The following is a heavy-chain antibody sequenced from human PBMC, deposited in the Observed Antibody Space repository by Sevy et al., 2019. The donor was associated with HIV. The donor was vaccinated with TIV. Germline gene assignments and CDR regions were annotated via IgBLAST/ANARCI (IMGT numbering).Heavy chain of an antibody. V-gene: IGHV3-23*01. CDR3: AKVIGDTSDYVSDY. CDR1: GFTFSSYA. CDR2: ISGRGGST. Sequence: GGSLRLSCAASGFTFSSYAMNWFRQAPGKGLEWVSGISGRGGSTYYADSVKGRFTISRDNSKNTLFLQMNTLRAEDTAVYYCAKVIGDTSDYVSDYWGQGTLVTVSS. D-gene: IGHD4-17*01. J-gene: IGHJ4*02.